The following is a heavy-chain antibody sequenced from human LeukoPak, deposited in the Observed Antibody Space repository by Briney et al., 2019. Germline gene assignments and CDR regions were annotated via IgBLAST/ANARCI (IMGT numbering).Heavy chain of an antibody. CDR2: ISHDGTNK. V-gene: IGHV3-30*18. Sequence: GGSLRLSCAASGFTFSSYSMNWVRQAPGKGLEWVAVISHDGTNKYHADSVKGRFTISRDNSKNTLYLQMSSLRAEDTAVYYCAKAHLSDYGDYVRFHYNGMDVWGQGTTVSVSS. CDR1: GFTFSSYS. CDR3: AKAHLSDYGDYVRFHYNGMDV. D-gene: IGHD4-17*01. J-gene: IGHJ6*02.